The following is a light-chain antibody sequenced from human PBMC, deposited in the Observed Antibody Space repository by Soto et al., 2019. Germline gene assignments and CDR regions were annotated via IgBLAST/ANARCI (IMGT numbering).Light chain of an antibody. CDR1: QTVRNNY. J-gene: IGKJ1*01. V-gene: IGKV3-11*01. Sequence: EFVLTQSPGTLSLSPGERSRLSWSASQTVRNNYLAWYQQKPGQAPRLLIYDASNRATGIPARFSGGGSGTDSTLTISSLEPEDFAVYYCQQRSDWPWTFGQGTKVDIK. CDR3: QQRSDWPWT. CDR2: DAS.